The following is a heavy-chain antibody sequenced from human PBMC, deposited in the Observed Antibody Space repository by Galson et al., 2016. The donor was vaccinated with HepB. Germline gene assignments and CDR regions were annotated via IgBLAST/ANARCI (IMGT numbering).Heavy chain of an antibody. CDR1: GSTFTSYG. Sequence: SVKVSCKASGSTFTSYGISWVRQAPGQGLEWVGWISTYSGNTNYAQKLQGRVTMTTDTSTSTAYMELRSLRSDDTAVYYCARDGPDNDFWSGYFRFDPWGQGTLVTVSS. CDR3: ARDGPDNDFWSGYFRFDP. J-gene: IGHJ5*02. D-gene: IGHD3-3*01. V-gene: IGHV1-18*01. CDR2: ISTYSGNT.